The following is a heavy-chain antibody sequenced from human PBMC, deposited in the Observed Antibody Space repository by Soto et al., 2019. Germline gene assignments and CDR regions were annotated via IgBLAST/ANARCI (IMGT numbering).Heavy chain of an antibody. D-gene: IGHD6-13*01. V-gene: IGHV3-21*01. CDR3: ARGIAAVLGGIDP. J-gene: IGHJ5*02. Sequence: GGSLRLSCAASGFTCSSYSMNWVRQAPGKGLEWVSSISSSGSGTYIYYADSVKGRFTISRDNAKSSLYLQMNRLRVEDTAVYYCARGIAAVLGGIDPWGQGTLVTVSS. CDR2: ISSSGSGTYI. CDR1: GFTCSSYS.